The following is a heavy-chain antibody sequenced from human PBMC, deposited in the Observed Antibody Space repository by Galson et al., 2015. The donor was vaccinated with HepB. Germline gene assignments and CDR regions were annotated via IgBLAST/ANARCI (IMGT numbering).Heavy chain of an antibody. D-gene: IGHD6-13*01. Sequence: SLRLSCAASGFTFSSYWMSWVRQAPGKGLEWVANIKQDGSEKYYVDSVKGRFTISRDNAKNSLYLQMNSLRAEDTAVYYCARVQQQLLYYYGMDVWGQGTTVTVSS. CDR3: ARVQQQLLYYYGMDV. J-gene: IGHJ6*02. CDR2: IKQDGSEK. CDR1: GFTFSSYW. V-gene: IGHV3-7*03.